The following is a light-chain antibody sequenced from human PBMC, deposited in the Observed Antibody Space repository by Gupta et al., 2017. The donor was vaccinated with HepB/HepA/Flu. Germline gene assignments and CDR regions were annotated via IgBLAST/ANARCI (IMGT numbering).Light chain of an antibody. CDR1: SGHSSYA. Sequence: QLVLTHSPSASASLGASVQLTCTLSSGHSSYAIAWHQQQPEKGPRYLMKLNSGGSHSQGAGSPYCFSGASSGAARYLTLARRQAEDEDDYYCQTWGTGVVFGGGTKLTVL. CDR3: QTWGTGVV. J-gene: IGLJ2*01. V-gene: IGLV4-69*01. CDR2: LNSGGSH.